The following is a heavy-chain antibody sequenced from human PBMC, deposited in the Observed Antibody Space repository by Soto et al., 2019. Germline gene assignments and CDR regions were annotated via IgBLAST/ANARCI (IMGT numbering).Heavy chain of an antibody. CDR2: ISGSGGST. V-gene: IGHV3-23*01. D-gene: IGHD3-10*01. CDR3: AKAPQASRVYGSGSYYH. CDR1: GFTFSSYA. J-gene: IGHJ4*02. Sequence: VGSLRLSCAASGFTFSSYAMSWVRQAPGKGLEWVSAISGSGGSTYYADSVKGRFTISRDNSKNTLYLQMNSLRAEDTAVYYCAKAPQASRVYGSGSYYHWGQGTLVTVSS.